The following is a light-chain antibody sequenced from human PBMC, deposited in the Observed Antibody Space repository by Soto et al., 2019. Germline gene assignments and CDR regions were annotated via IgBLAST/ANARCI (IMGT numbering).Light chain of an antibody. CDR2: DTY. V-gene: IGKV3-11*01. Sequence: EIVLTQSPASLSLSPGEAATLSCRASQSVSDYLAWYQQKAGQAPRLLIYDTYKRVTGIPSRFSGSGSGTDVTLTISSLEPEDFALDFCQRRSNRFPFTFSPGTRLEIK. J-gene: IGKJ5*01. CDR1: QSVSDY. CDR3: QRRSNRFPFT.